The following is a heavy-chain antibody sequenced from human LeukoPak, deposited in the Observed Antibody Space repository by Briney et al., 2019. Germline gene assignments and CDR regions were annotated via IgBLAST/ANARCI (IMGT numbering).Heavy chain of an antibody. J-gene: IGHJ4*02. CDR2: IYYSGST. CDR3: ARGGKRWLQLRYYFDY. CDR1: GGSISSYY. Sequence: SETLSLTCTVSGGSISSYYWSWIRQPPGKGLEWIGYIYYSGSTNYNPSLKSRVTISVDTSKNQFSLKLSSVTAADTAVYYCARGGKRWLQLRYYFDYWGQGTLVTVSS. D-gene: IGHD5-24*01. V-gene: IGHV4-59*01.